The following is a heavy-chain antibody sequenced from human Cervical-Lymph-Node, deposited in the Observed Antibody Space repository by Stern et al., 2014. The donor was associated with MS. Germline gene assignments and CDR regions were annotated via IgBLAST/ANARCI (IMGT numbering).Heavy chain of an antibody. CDR3: ARGLLGSENAFDI. CDR2: ISTYNGNT. CDR1: GYNFTSYG. D-gene: IGHD2-15*01. J-gene: IGHJ3*02. V-gene: IGHV1-18*01. Sequence: VQLEESGAEVKKPGASVKVSCKASGYNFTSYGISWVRQAPGQGLEWMGWISTYNGNTNYAQKLQGSVTMTTDASEITAYMELRSLRSDDTAVYYCARGLLGSENAFDIWGQGTMVTVSS.